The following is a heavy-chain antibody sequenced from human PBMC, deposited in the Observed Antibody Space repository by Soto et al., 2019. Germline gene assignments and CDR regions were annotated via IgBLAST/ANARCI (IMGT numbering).Heavy chain of an antibody. CDR1: GFTFSSYG. V-gene: IGHV3-30*18. D-gene: IGHD2-15*01. CDR2: ISYDGSNK. J-gene: IGHJ4*02. Sequence: GGSLRLSCAASGFTFSSYGMHWVRQAPGKGLEWVAVISYDGSNKYYADSVKGRFTISRDNSKNTLYLQMNSLRAEDTAVYYCAKDRLGYCSGGRCSPADYWGQGTLVTVSS. CDR3: AKDRLGYCSGGRCSPADY.